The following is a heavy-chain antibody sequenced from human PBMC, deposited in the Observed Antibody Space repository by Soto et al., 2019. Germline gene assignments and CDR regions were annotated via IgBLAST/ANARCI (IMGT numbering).Heavy chain of an antibody. D-gene: IGHD4-17*01. CDR1: GGSISSGGYS. Sequence: SETLSLTCAVSGGSISSGGYSWSWIRQPPGKGLEWIGYIYHSGSTYYNPSLKSRVTISVDRSKNQFSLKLSSVTAADTAVYYCVSVLYGDYGYAMDVWGKATTVTVSS. J-gene: IGHJ6*04. CDR2: IYHSGST. CDR3: VSVLYGDYGYAMDV. V-gene: IGHV4-30-2*01.